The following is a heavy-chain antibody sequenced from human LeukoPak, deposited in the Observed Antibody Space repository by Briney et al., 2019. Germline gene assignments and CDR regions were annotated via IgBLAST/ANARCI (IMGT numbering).Heavy chain of an antibody. CDR1: GFTFCSYA. V-gene: IGHV3-23*01. Sequence: TGGYLRLSCVSSGFTFCSYAMSWVRQGPGKGLEWVSSICDSGGSTNSAKSGSGGSTYYADSVKGRFTISRDNSKNTLYLQMNSLRAEDTAVYYCAKGRVWFDYWGQGTLVTVSS. J-gene: IGHJ4*02. D-gene: IGHD6-13*01. CDR2: KSGSGGST. CDR3: AKGRVWFDY.